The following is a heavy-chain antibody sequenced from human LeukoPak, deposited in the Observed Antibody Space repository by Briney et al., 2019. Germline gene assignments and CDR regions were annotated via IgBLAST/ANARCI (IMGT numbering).Heavy chain of an antibody. J-gene: IGHJ6*03. D-gene: IGHD3-10*01. V-gene: IGHV1-8*03. Sequence: ASVKVSCKASGYTFTSYDINWVRQATGQGRERMGGMNPNSGNTGYAQKFQGRVTITRNTSISTAYMELSSLRSEDTAVYYCARGGDYYGSGSPMARFYYYYYYMDVWGKGTTVTVSS. CDR1: GYTFTSYD. CDR3: ARGGDYYGSGSPMARFYYYYYYMDV. CDR2: MNPNSGNT.